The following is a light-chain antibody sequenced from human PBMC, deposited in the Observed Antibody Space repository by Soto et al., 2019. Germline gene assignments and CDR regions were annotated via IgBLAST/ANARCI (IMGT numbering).Light chain of an antibody. CDR3: SSYAGSNNVV. Sequence: QSVLTQPPSAYGSPGQSVTISCTGTSSDVGGYNYVSWYQQHPGKAPKLMIYEVSKRHSGVPDRFSGSKSGNTASLTVSGLQAEDEADYYCSSYAGSNNVVFGGGTKLTVL. CDR2: EVS. J-gene: IGLJ2*01. CDR1: SSDVGGYNY. V-gene: IGLV2-8*01.